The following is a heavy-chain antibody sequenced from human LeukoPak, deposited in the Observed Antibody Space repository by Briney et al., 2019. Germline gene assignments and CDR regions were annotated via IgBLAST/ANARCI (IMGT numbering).Heavy chain of an antibody. CDR3: AKNYGSGSYFDY. Sequence: GGSLRLSCAASGFTFSSYGMHWVRQAPGKGLEWVAVISYDGSNKYYADSVKGRFTISRDNSKNTLYLQMNSLRAEDTAVYYCAKNYGSGSYFDYWSQGTLVTVSS. CDR1: GFTFSSYG. V-gene: IGHV3-30*18. J-gene: IGHJ4*02. CDR2: ISYDGSNK. D-gene: IGHD3-10*01.